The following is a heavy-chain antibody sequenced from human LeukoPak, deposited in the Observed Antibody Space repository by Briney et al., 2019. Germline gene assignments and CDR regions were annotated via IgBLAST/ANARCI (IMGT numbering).Heavy chain of an antibody. CDR3: ARDCSSTSCYGFMDV. Sequence: ASVKVSCKASGYSFRSYGISWVRQAPGQGLEWMGWISAYDGNTKYPQKLQGRVTMTIDTYTTTAYMELTSLTSDGTAVYYCARDCSSTSCYGFMDVWGKGTTVTVSS. J-gene: IGHJ6*03. D-gene: IGHD2-2*01. CDR2: ISAYDGNT. CDR1: GYSFRSYG. V-gene: IGHV1-18*01.